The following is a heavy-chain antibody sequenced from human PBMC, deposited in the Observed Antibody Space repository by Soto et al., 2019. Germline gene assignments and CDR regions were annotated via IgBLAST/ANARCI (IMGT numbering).Heavy chain of an antibody. Sequence: PRLSGAASGFIFRTYEMSWVRQAPLKGLEWISYISSTDNTIFYADSVKGRFTISRDNARNSLYLQMNSLRAEDTAVYYCAREGIATAGPHFDYWGQGIRVIVSA. D-gene: IGHD6-13*01. CDR2: ISSTDNTI. CDR3: AREGIATAGPHFDY. V-gene: IGHV3-48*03. CDR1: GFIFRTYE. J-gene: IGHJ4*02.